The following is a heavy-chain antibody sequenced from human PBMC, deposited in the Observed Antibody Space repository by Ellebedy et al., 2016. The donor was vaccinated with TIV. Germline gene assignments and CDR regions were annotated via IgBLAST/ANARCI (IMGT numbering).Heavy chain of an antibody. J-gene: IGHJ6*02. Sequence: SVKVSXKASGGTFSSYAISWVRQAPGQGLEWMGGIIPIFGTANYAQKFQGRVTITADESTSTAYMELSSLRSEDTAVYYCARGGYSYPTYYYYYGMDVWGQGTTVTVSS. CDR2: IIPIFGTA. CDR3: ARGGYSYPTYYYYYGMDV. D-gene: IGHD5-18*01. V-gene: IGHV1-69*13. CDR1: GGTFSSYA.